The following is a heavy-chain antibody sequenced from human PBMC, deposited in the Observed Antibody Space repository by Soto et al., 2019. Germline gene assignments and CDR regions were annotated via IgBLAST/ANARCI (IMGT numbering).Heavy chain of an antibody. V-gene: IGHV3-15*01. J-gene: IGHJ5*02. D-gene: IGHD1-20*01. CDR1: EFTLRSNW. CDR3: THVYRDDA. Sequence: EMQLVQSGGGLVKPGRSLTPSCAASEFTLRSNWMHWVRQAPGKGREWLGLIRSEQEGGTTSYSAPVKDRLTISRDDSKNTLYLQMNSLKIEDSAVYYGTHVYRDDAWGQGTLVTVSS. CDR2: IRSEQEGGTT.